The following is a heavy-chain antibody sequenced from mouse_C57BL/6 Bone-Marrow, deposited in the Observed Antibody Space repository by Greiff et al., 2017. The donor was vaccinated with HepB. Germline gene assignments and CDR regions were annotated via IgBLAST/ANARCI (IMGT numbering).Heavy chain of an antibody. Sequence: QVHVKQSGAELVRPGASVTLSCKASGYTFTDYEMHWVKQTPVHGLEWIGAIDPETGGTAYNQKFKGKAILTADKSSSTAYMELRSLTSEDSAVYYCTRTYSYYYAMDYWGQGTSVTVSS. J-gene: IGHJ4*01. V-gene: IGHV1-15*01. CDR2: IDPETGGT. CDR3: TRTYSYYYAMDY. D-gene: IGHD2-12*01. CDR1: GYTFTDYE.